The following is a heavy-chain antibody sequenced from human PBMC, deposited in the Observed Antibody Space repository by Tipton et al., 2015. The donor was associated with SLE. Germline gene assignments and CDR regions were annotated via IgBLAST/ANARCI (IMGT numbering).Heavy chain of an antibody. D-gene: IGHD1-26*01. Sequence: TLSLTCTVSGGSISSGSYYWSWIRQHPGKGLEWIGYIYYSGSTHYNPSLKSRVTISVDTSKNQFSLKLSSVTAADTAVYYCARYGTYDGSRYFQHWGQGTLVTVSS. V-gene: IGHV4-31*03. CDR1: GGSISSGSYY. J-gene: IGHJ1*01. CDR3: ARYGTYDGSRYFQH. CDR2: IYYSGST.